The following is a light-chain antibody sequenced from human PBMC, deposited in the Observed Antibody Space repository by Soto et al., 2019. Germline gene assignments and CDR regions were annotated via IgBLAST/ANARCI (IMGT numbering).Light chain of an antibody. J-gene: IGKJ4*01. V-gene: IGKV1-33*01. CDR3: QQYDGPPLT. Sequence: DIQMTQSPSSLSASIGDRVTITCQASQDISDFLNWYQERPGKAPQLLIYDASKLETGVPSRFSGSGSGTDFTFTISSLQPEDVATYYCQQYDGPPLTFGGGTKVDI. CDR1: QDISDF. CDR2: DAS.